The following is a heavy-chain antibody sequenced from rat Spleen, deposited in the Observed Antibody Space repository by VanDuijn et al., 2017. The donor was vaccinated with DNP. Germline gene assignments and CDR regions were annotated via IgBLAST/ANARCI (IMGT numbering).Heavy chain of an antibody. Sequence: EVQLVESGGGLVRPGNSLKLSCAASGFTFGDYYMSWVRQAPTMGLEWVASISATGDSTSSPDSVKGRFTVSRDNAESTLYLQMDSLRSDDTATYYCARWGGDYFDYWGQGVMVTVSS. V-gene: IGHV5-25*01. CDR2: ISATGDST. CDR3: ARWGGDYFDY. J-gene: IGHJ2*01. CDR1: GFTFGDYY.